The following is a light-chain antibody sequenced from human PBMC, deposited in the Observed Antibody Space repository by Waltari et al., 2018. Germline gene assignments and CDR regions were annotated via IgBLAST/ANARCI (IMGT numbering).Light chain of an antibody. CDR3: SSYAGSNKLI. J-gene: IGLJ2*01. CDR1: SSDLGAYQY. Sequence: QSALTQPPSASGSPGQTVIISFTGTSSDLGAYQYVSWYQQIPGRAPALIIYEVDRRPPGVPDRFSGSKSGNTASLTVSGLQTEDEGDYYCSSYAGSNKLIFGGVTKLTVL. V-gene: IGLV2-8*01. CDR2: EVD.